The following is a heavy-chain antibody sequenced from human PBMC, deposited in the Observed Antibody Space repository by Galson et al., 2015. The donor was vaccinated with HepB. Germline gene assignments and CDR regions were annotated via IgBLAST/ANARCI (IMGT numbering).Heavy chain of an antibody. Sequence: SVKVSCKVSGYTPTELSMHWVRQAPGKGLEWMGGFDPEDGETIYAQKFQGRVTMTEDTSTDTAYMELSSLRSEDTAVYYCATRLHYDILTGYYEDFNDYWGQGTLVTVSS. D-gene: IGHD3-9*01. CDR1: GYTPTELS. CDR2: FDPEDGET. V-gene: IGHV1-24*01. CDR3: ATRLHYDILTGYYEDFNDY. J-gene: IGHJ4*02.